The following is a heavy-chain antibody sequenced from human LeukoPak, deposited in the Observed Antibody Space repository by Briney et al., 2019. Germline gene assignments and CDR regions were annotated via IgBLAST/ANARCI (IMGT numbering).Heavy chain of an antibody. V-gene: IGHV1-2*06. CDR1: GYTFTGYY. CDR3: ARDARVSADY. J-gene: IGHJ4*02. Sequence: ASVKVSRKASGYTFTGYYLHWVRQAPGQGLEWIGRIDPNSGDTSYAQDFQGRVTMTRDTSISTAYMELSRLRSDDTAVYYCARDARVSADYWGQGTLVTVSS. D-gene: IGHD3-10*01. CDR2: IDPNSGDT.